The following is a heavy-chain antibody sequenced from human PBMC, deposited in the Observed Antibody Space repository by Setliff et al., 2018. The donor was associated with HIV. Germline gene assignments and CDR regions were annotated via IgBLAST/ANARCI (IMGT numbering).Heavy chain of an antibody. CDR1: GASVNSNNYY. Sequence: SENLSLTCTVSGASVNSNNYYWGWIRQPPGKGLEWIASIYYSGTTYYNPSLKSRVTISVDTSKNQFSLKLSSVTAADTAVYYCARLSLSLVRGIINSGDRFFDYWGQGSLVTVSS. V-gene: IGHV4-39*01. D-gene: IGHD3-10*01. CDR2: IYYSGTT. CDR3: ARLSLSLVRGIINSGDRFFDY. J-gene: IGHJ4*02.